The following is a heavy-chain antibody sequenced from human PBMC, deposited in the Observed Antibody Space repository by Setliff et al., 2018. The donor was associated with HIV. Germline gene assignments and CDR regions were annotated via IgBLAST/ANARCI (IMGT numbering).Heavy chain of an antibody. Sequence: SETLSLTCTVSGVSISSYYWSWIRQSPGRGLEWIGYIYYSGITNYNPSLKTRVTLSVDTSKNLLSLKLRSVTAADTAVYYCARGYSSSWYDSWGQGTRVTVSS. CDR3: ARGYSSSWYDS. CDR1: GVSISSYY. D-gene: IGHD6-13*01. V-gene: IGHV4-59*08. CDR2: IYYSGIT. J-gene: IGHJ5*01.